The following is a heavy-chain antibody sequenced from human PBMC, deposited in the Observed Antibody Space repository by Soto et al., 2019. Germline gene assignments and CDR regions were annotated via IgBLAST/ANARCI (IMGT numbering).Heavy chain of an antibody. CDR1: GGSIGNTY. CDR2: MYYTGST. D-gene: IGHD3-3*01. J-gene: IGHJ3*02. CDR3: ARGGSNFGVEAFDI. Sequence: QVQLQESGPGLVKPSETLSLSCTVSGGSIGNTYCNWVRQPPGKGLEWIGYMYYTGSTHYYPSLKSRVTISSTTSKRQFSLRLASVTAADTAIYYCARGGSNFGVEAFDIWGQGTVVTVSS. V-gene: IGHV4-59*01.